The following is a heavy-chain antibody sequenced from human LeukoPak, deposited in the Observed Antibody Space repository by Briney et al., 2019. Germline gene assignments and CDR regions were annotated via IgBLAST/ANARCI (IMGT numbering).Heavy chain of an antibody. V-gene: IGHV3-74*01. CDR1: GFTLSSYW. Sequence: PGGSLLRSCAASGFTLSSYWMHWVRQVPGKGLVWVSRINSDGSSTSYADSVKGRFTISRDNAKNTLYHQMNSLRADDTAVYYCVREGFTGTSCPYFDYWRQGTLVTVSS. CDR3: VREGFTGTSCPYFDY. CDR2: INSDGSST. D-gene: IGHD2-2*01. J-gene: IGHJ4*02.